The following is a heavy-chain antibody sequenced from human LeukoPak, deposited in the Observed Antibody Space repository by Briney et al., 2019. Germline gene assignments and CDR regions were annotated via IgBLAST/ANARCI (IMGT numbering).Heavy chain of an antibody. CDR1: GFTFSNYA. J-gene: IGHJ4*02. CDR3: TKWGDYDGLTGYYVSDC. Sequence: PGASLRLSCAASGFTFSNYARSWVRQAPGKGLEWVGAITGSGGSTWYPHSPKPHFTIPRDNSQLPLYLQMNSLRAEHTAVYYCTKWGDYDGLTGYYVSDCWGQGPLVTVSS. V-gene: IGHV3-23*01. D-gene: IGHD3-9*01. CDR2: ITGSGGST.